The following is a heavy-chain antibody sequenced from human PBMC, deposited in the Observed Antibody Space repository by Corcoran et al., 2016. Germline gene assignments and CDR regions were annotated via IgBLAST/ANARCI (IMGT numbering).Heavy chain of an antibody. CDR1: GYTFTGYY. CDR3: SRAADCGGDFYSEHFDY. V-gene: IGHV1-2*02. D-gene: IGHD2-21*02. CDR2: INPNSGGT. Sequence: QVQLVQSGAEVKKPGASVKVSCKASGYTFTGYYMHWVRQAPGQGLEWMGWINPNSGGTNYAQKFQGRVTMTRDTSISTAYMELSRLRSDDTAVYFGSRAADCGGDFYSEHFDYWGQGTLVTVSS. J-gene: IGHJ4*02.